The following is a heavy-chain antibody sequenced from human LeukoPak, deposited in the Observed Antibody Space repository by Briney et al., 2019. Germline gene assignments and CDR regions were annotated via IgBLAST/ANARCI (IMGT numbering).Heavy chain of an antibody. CDR2: ISSSSSTI. J-gene: IGHJ5*02. V-gene: IGHV3-48*04. CDR1: GFTFSSYS. D-gene: IGHD3-10*01. Sequence: GGSLRLSCAASGFTFSSYSMNWVRQAPGKGLEWVSYISSSSSTIYYADSVKGRFTISRDNAKNSLYLQMNSLRAEDTAVYYCAGLGELLPYWFDPWGQGTLVTVSS. CDR3: AGLGELLPYWFDP.